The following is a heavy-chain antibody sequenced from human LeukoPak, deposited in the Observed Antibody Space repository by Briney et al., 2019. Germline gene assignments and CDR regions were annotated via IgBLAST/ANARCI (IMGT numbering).Heavy chain of an antibody. CDR3: ARQVRGWYQPNWFDP. CDR1: GDSITTSNYY. CDR2: IYYSGST. Sequence: PSETLSLTCTVSGDSITTSNYYWGWIRQPPGKGLEWIGSIYYSGSTYYNPSLKSRVTISVDTSKNQFSLKLSSVTAADTAVYYCARQVRGWYQPNWFDPWGQGTLVTVSS. J-gene: IGHJ5*02. V-gene: IGHV4-39*01. D-gene: IGHD6-19*01.